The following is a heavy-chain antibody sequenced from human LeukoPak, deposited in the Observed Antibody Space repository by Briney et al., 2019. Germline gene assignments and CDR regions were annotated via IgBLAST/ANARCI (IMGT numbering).Heavy chain of an antibody. Sequence: SETLSLTCTVSGGSISSGGYYWSWIRQHPGKGLEWIGYIYYSGSTYYNPSLKSRVTISVDTSKNQFSLKLSSVTAADTAVYYCARGDYNDGAGYLGHWGQGTLVPVSS. V-gene: IGHV4-30-4*08. CDR1: GGSISSGGYY. CDR3: ARGDYNDGAGYLGH. CDR2: IYYSGST. J-gene: IGHJ5*02. D-gene: IGHD3-22*01.